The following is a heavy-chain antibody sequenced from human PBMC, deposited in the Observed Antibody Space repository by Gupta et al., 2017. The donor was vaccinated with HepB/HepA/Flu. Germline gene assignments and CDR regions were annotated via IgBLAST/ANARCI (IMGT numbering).Heavy chain of an antibody. Sequence: QVQLVQSGAEVKKPGASVKVSCKASGYTFTSYDINWVRQATGQGLEWMGWMNPNSGNTGYAQKFQGRVTITRNTSISTAYMELSSLRSEDTAVYYCARGQRRDQGYCSRTSCWKGIADKKTRRNYYYYMDVWGKGTTVTVSS. CDR2: MNPNSGNT. J-gene: IGHJ6*03. CDR3: ARGQRRDQGYCSRTSCWKGIADKKTRRNYYYYMDV. D-gene: IGHD2-2*01. CDR1: GYTFTSYD. V-gene: IGHV1-8*03.